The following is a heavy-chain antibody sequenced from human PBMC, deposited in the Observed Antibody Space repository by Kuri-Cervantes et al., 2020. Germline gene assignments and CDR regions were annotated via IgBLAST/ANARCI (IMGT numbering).Heavy chain of an antibody. D-gene: IGHD3-22*01. Sequence: GESLKISCAASGFTFSSYAMSWVRQAPGKGLEWVSAISGSGGSTYYADSVKGRFTISRDNSKNTLYLQMNSLRAEDTAVYYCAKDGDYYDSSGYFQHWGQGTPVTVSS. CDR2: ISGSGGST. V-gene: IGHV3-23*01. CDR1: GFTFSSYA. J-gene: IGHJ1*01. CDR3: AKDGDYYDSSGYFQH.